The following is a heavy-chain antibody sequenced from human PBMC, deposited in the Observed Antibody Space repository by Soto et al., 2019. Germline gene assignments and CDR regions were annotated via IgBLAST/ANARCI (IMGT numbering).Heavy chain of an antibody. CDR2: IFPDDGET. V-gene: IGHV5-51*01. Sequence: GESLKISCKGSGYSFTSYWIGWVRQMPGKGLEWMGIIFPDDGETRYSPSFQGQVTISADKSTTTAYLKWSSLKASDAATYFCARQGFSKQYYYGMDIWGQGTAVTVSS. CDR1: GYSFTSYW. D-gene: IGHD4-4*01. CDR3: ARQGFSKQYYYGMDI. J-gene: IGHJ6*02.